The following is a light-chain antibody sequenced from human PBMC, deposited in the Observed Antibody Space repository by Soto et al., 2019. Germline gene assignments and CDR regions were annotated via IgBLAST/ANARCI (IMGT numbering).Light chain of an antibody. Sequence: EIVLTQSPGTLSLSPGERATLSCRASQSVSSNFLAWYQEKPGQAPRLLIYDASNRATGIPARFSGSGSGTDFTLTISSLEPEDFAVYYCQQRSSWPLFGQGTKVDIK. CDR3: QQRSSWPL. J-gene: IGKJ2*01. V-gene: IGKV3-11*01. CDR1: QSVSSN. CDR2: DAS.